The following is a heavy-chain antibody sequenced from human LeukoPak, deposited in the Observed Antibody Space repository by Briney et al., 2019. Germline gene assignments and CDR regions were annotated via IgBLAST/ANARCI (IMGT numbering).Heavy chain of an antibody. V-gene: IGHV3-48*04. J-gene: IGHJ6*03. Sequence: GGSLRLSCAASGFTFSSYSMNWVRQAPGKELEGGSYISSSSSTIYYAASVKDRLTISRDNAKNSLYLQMNSLGAEDTAVYYCARESEAGLRAWYMDVWGKGTTVTVSS. CDR1: GFTFSSYS. D-gene: IGHD3-10*01. CDR3: ARESEAGLRAWYMDV. CDR2: ISSSSSTI.